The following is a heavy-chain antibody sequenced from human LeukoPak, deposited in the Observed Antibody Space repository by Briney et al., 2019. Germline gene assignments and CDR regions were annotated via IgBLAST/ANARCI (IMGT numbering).Heavy chain of an antibody. Sequence: GGSLRLSCAASGFTFSSYSMNWVRQAPGKGLKWVSSISSSSSYIYYADSVKGRFTISRDNAKNSLYLQMNSLRAEDTAVYYCARDPGSGIQLWFFWYWGQGTLVTVSS. CDR2: ISSSSSYI. D-gene: IGHD5-18*01. CDR1: GFTFSSYS. J-gene: IGHJ4*02. CDR3: ARDPGSGIQLWFFWY. V-gene: IGHV3-21*01.